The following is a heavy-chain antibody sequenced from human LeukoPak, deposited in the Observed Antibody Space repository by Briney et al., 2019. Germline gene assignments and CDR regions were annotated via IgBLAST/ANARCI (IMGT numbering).Heavy chain of an antibody. V-gene: IGHV4-4*07. CDR3: ARSCSSTNCYTGAYYYYMDV. CDR1: GGSISSYY. CDR2: FYTSGST. Sequence: SETLSLTCTVSGGSISSYYWSWIRQPAGKGLEWIGRFYTSGSTNYNPSLKSRVTISVDTSKNQFSLKLSSVTAADTAVYYCARSCSSTNCYTGAYYYYMDVWGKGTTVTVSS. D-gene: IGHD2-2*02. J-gene: IGHJ6*03.